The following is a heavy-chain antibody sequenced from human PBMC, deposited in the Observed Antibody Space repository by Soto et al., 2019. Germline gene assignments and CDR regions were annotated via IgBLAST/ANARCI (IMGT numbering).Heavy chain of an antibody. D-gene: IGHD3-10*01. J-gene: IGHJ5*02. CDR2: IHYSGGA. CDR3: ARGGTSGSAVFNWFDP. V-gene: IGHV4-59*02. CDR1: GASVSTYS. Sequence: SETLSLTCSVTGASVSTYSWSWIRQSPGKGLEWIGYIHYSGGANYTPSLRSRVTISVDSSKNQLSLNLTSLTAADTAVYYCARGGTSGSAVFNWFDPWGQGTLVTVSS.